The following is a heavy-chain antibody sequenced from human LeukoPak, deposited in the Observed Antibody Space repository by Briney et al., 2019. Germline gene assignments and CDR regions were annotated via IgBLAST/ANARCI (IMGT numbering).Heavy chain of an antibody. CDR3: ARGPYGGYERGWFDP. Sequence: GGSLRLSCVASGFTFSNYWMSWVRQAPGKGLEWVANIKQDGSEKYYVDSVKGRFTISRDNAKNSLYLQMNSLRAEDTALYYCARGPYGGYERGWFDPWGQGTLVIVSS. D-gene: IGHD5-12*01. CDR2: IKQDGSEK. V-gene: IGHV3-7*03. J-gene: IGHJ5*02. CDR1: GFTFSNYW.